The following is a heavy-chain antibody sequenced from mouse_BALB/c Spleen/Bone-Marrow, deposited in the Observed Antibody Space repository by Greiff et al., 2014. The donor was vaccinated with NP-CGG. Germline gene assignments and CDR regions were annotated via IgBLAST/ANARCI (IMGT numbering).Heavy chain of an antibody. CDR2: VNPNNGGT. J-gene: IGHJ4*01. CDR1: GYTFTEYT. D-gene: IGHD2-14*01. V-gene: IGHV1-18*01. CDR3: ARGTYRYHYAMDY. Sequence: EVKLVESGPELVKPGASVKISCKTSGYTFTEYTMHWVKQSHGKSLEWIGGVNPNNGGTSYNQKFKGKATLTVDKSSSTAYMELRSLTSEDSAVYYCARGTYRYHYAMDYWGQGTSVTVSS.